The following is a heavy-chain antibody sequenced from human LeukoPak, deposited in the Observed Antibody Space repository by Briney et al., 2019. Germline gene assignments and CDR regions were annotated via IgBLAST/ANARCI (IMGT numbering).Heavy chain of an antibody. CDR1: GHTFTSYY. V-gene: IGHV1-46*01. D-gene: IGHD4-11*01. Sequence: ASVKVSCKASGHTFTSYYIHWVRQAPGQGLEWMGIINPIGVTTDYAQKFQGRVTMTRDTSTSTVYMELSSLRSEDTAVYYCARQQGLQNLNFDYWGQGTLVTVSS. CDR2: INPIGVTT. CDR3: ARQQGLQNLNFDY. J-gene: IGHJ4*02.